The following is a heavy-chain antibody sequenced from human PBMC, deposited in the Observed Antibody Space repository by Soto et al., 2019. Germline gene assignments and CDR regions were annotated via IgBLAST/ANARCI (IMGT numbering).Heavy chain of an antibody. D-gene: IGHD3-10*01. CDR3: AVIWFGESSFDY. J-gene: IGHJ4*02. CDR2: ISAYTGNK. V-gene: IGHV1-18*01. CDR1: GYTFTSYG. Sequence: QVQLVQSGAEVKKPGASVKVSCKASGYTFTSYGISWVRQAPGQGLEWMGWISAYTGNKNYAQKLQGRATMTTDTSTSTAYMELRSLRADDTAVYYCAVIWFGESSFDYWGQGTLVTVSS.